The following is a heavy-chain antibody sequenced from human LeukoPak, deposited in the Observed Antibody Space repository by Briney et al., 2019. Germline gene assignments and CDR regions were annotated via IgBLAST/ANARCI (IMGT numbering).Heavy chain of an antibody. CDR3: ATVRFGHGVY. Sequence: TSETLSLTCTVSGDSISRSIYYWGWIRQPPGKGLEWIGSIYYSGSTFFNPSLESRATISVDTSKNQFSLRLTSVTAADTAVYSCATVRFGHGVYWGQGTLVTV. J-gene: IGHJ4*02. V-gene: IGHV4-39*01. D-gene: IGHD3-10*01. CDR2: IYYSGST. CDR1: GDSISRSIYY.